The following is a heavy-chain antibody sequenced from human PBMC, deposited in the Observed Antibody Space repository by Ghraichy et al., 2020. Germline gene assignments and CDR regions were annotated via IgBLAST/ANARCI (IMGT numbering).Heavy chain of an antibody. D-gene: IGHD4-17*01. Sequence: ESLNISCTVSGGSISSGGYCWGWIRQPPGKGLEWIGNIYYTGTTYYNPSLKSRVTISVDTSKNQFSLKLSSVTAADTAVYYCARLPMTTVFLDYWGHGTLVTVSS. J-gene: IGHJ4*01. CDR1: GGSISSGGYC. V-gene: IGHV4-39*01. CDR3: ARLPMTTVFLDY. CDR2: IYYTGTT.